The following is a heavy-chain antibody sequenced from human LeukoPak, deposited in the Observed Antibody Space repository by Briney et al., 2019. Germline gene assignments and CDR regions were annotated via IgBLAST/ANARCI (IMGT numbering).Heavy chain of an antibody. V-gene: IGHV3-23*01. CDR1: GFTFSSYA. Sequence: PGGSLRLSCAASGFTFSSYAMSWVRQAPGKGLEWVSAISGSGGSTYYADSVKGRFTISRDNSKNTLYLQMNSLRAEDTAVYYCARTKLYYCSGGSCYAPSDIWGQGTMVTVSS. CDR2: ISGSGGST. CDR3: ARTKLYYCSGGSCYAPSDI. J-gene: IGHJ3*02. D-gene: IGHD2-15*01.